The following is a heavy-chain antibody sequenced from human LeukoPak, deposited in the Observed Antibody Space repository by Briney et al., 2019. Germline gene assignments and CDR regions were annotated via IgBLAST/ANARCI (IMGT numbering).Heavy chain of an antibody. D-gene: IGHD6-6*01. J-gene: IGHJ6*02. CDR3: ARDGRYSSSPYYGMDV. Sequence: ASVKVSCKASGFTFTGYYMHWVRQAPGRGLEWMGWINPNSGGTNYAQKFQGRVTMTRDTSISTAYMELSRLRSDDTAVYYCARDGRYSSSPYYGMDVWGQGTTVTVSS. CDR1: GFTFTGYY. V-gene: IGHV1-2*02. CDR2: INPNSGGT.